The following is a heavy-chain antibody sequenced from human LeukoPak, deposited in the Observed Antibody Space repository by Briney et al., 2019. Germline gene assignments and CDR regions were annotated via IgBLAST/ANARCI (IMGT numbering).Heavy chain of an antibody. D-gene: IGHD6-13*01. J-gene: IGHJ1*01. CDR3: ARIIAAAGIGAEYFQH. Sequence: GASVKVSCKASGYTFTGYYMHWVRQAPGQGLEWMGWINPNSGGTNYAQKFQGRVTMTRDTSISTAYMELSRLRSDDTAVYYCARIIAAAGIGAEYFQHWGRGALVTVSS. CDR2: INPNSGGT. V-gene: IGHV1-2*02. CDR1: GYTFTGYY.